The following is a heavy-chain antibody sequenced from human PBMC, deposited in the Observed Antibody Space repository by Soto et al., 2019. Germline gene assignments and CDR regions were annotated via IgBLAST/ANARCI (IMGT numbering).Heavy chain of an antibody. Sequence: ASVKVSCKTSGYTFSNYGITWVRQAPGQPLEWLGWISLYSDGTNYAQKFQGRVSRTTDTSTTTAYMELRSLRSDDTAVYYCARVVPGAEAWFGPWGQGTLVTVSP. J-gene: IGHJ5*02. CDR1: GYTFSNYG. V-gene: IGHV1-18*01. CDR3: ARVVPGAEAWFGP. CDR2: ISLYSDGT. D-gene: IGHD2-2*01.